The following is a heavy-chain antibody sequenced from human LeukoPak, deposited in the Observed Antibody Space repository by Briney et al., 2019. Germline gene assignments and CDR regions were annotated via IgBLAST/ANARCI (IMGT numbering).Heavy chain of an antibody. D-gene: IGHD4-17*01. CDR2: IYTSGST. CDR1: GGSISSYY. V-gene: IGHV4-4*07. Sequence: PSETLSLTCTVSGGSISSYYWSWIRQPAGKGLEWIGRIYTSGSTNYNPSLKSRVTMSVDTSKNQFSLKLSSVTAADTAVYYCARDRYDYGDFRDFDYWGPGTLVTVSS. J-gene: IGHJ4*02. CDR3: ARDRYDYGDFRDFDY.